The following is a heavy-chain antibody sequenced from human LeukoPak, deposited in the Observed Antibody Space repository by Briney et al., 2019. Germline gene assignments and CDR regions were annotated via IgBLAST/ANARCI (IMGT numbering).Heavy chain of an antibody. D-gene: IGHD3-9*01. Sequence: SETLSLTCTVSGGSISSSSYYWGWIRQPPGKGLEWIGSIYYSGSTYYNPSLKSRVTISVDTSKNQFSLKLSSVTAADTAVYYCARRYYDILTGYWNWGQGTLVTVSS. CDR1: GGSISSSSYY. J-gene: IGHJ4*02. V-gene: IGHV4-39*01. CDR3: ARRYYDILTGYWN. CDR2: IYYSGST.